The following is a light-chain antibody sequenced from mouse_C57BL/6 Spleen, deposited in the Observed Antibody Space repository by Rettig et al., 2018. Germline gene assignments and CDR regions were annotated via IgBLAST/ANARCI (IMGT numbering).Light chain of an antibody. J-gene: IGKJ5*01. V-gene: IGKV4-55*01. CDR2: DTS. Sequence: QIVLTQSPAIMSASPGEKVTMTCSSSLSVSYMYWYQQKPGSSPRLLIYDTSNLASGVPVRVSGSGSGTSYSLTISRMEAEDAATYYGQQWSSYPLACGAGTRQELK. CDR3: QQWSSYPLA. CDR1: LSVSY.